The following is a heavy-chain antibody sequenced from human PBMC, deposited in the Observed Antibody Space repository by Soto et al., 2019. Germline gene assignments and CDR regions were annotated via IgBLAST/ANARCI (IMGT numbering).Heavy chain of an antibody. Sequence: GASVKVSCKTSGYTFTSYGISWVRQAPGQGLEWMGWISTDKGKTNYAQKFQGRVTMTSDTSAGTFYMQLSSLTSEDTAVYYCARDDSGFSGSHYIDYFNYWGQGALVTVSS. CDR3: ARDDSGFSGSHYIDYFNY. CDR2: ISTDKGKT. D-gene: IGHD1-26*01. CDR1: GYTFTSYG. J-gene: IGHJ4*02. V-gene: IGHV1-18*01.